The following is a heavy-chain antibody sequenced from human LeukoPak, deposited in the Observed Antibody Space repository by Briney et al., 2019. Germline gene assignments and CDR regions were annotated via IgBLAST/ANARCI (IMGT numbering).Heavy chain of an antibody. CDR1: GYTFTSYD. V-gene: IGHV1-69*04. CDR2: VIPILGIA. Sequence: GASVKVFCKASGYTFTSYDINWVRQAPGQGLEWMGRVIPILGIANYAQKFQGRVTITADKSTNTAYMDLSSLRSEDTAVYYCARAGQLSTGAYFDYWGQGTLVTVSS. J-gene: IGHJ4*02. CDR3: ARAGQLSTGAYFDY. D-gene: IGHD6-6*01.